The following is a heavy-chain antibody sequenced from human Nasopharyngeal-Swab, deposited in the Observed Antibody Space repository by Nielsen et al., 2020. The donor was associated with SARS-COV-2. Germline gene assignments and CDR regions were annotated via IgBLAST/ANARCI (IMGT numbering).Heavy chain of an antibody. CDR3: ASNGFRYFDWLRGKDYYYYYGMDV. Sequence: SVKVSCKASGGTFSSYAISWVRQAPGQGLEWMGGIIPILGIANYAQKFQGRVTITADKSTSTAYMELSSLRSEDTAVYYCASNGFRYFDWLRGKDYYYYYGMDVWGQGTTVTVSS. V-gene: IGHV1-69*10. CDR1: GGTFSSYA. D-gene: IGHD3-9*01. J-gene: IGHJ6*02. CDR2: IIPILGIA.